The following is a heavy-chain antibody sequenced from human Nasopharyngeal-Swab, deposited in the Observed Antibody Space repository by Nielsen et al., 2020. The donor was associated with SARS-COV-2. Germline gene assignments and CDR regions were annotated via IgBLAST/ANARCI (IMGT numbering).Heavy chain of an antibody. Sequence: GESLKISCAASGFTFDNYDMNWVRQAPGKGLEWVSYISTSGTTIHYADSVRGRFTISRDNAKNTLYLQMNSLRAEDTAVYYCASSPGIAAPTCMDVWGQGTTVTVSS. J-gene: IGHJ6*02. CDR3: ASSPGIAAPTCMDV. D-gene: IGHD6-13*01. CDR1: GFTFDNYD. V-gene: IGHV3-48*03. CDR2: ISTSGTTI.